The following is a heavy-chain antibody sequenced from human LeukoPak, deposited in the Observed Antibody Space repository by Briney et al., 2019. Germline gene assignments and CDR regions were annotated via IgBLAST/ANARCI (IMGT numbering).Heavy chain of an antibody. J-gene: IGHJ4*02. D-gene: IGHD3-22*01. V-gene: IGHV3-33*01. Sequence: GGSLRLSCAASGFTFSSYGMHWVRQAPGKGLEWVAVIWYDGSNKYYADSVKGRFTISRDNAKNSLFLQMNSLRAEDTAVYFCARVGYDSSGYYKVFDYWGQGTLVTVSS. CDR2: IWYDGSNK. CDR1: GFTFSSYG. CDR3: ARVGYDSSGYYKVFDY.